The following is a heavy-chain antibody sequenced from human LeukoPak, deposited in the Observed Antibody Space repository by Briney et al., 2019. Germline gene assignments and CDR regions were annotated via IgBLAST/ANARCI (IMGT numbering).Heavy chain of an antibody. D-gene: IGHD5-18*01. J-gene: IGHJ6*03. V-gene: IGHV4-61*02. Sequence: TLSLTCTVSGGSISSGSYYWSWIRQPAGKGLEWIGRIYTSGSTNYNPSLKSRVTISVDTSKNQFSLKLSSVTAADTAVYYCARDARGDTAAAYYYYMDVWGKGTTVTVSS. CDR3: ARDARGDTAAAYYYYMDV. CDR1: GGSISSGSYY. CDR2: IYTSGST.